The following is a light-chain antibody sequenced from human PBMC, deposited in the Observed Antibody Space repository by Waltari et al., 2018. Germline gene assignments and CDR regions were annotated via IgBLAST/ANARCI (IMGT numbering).Light chain of an antibody. J-gene: IGKJ2*01. V-gene: IGKV3-15*01. Sequence: ELEMTQSPATLSVSPGESVTLSCRASQSINSDLAWYQQKPDQPPRLLIYDTSTRATDSPPRFSGSGSGTEFTLTITSMQSEDFAVYYCQQYNNWPPYTFGQGTKLEMK. CDR2: DTS. CDR3: QQYNNWPPYT. CDR1: QSINSD.